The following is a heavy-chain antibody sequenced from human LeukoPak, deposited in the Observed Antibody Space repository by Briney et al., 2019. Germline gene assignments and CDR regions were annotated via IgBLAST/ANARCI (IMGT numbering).Heavy chain of an antibody. CDR3: AKLDVIAAAGTY. J-gene: IGHJ4*02. Sequence: GGSLRLPCAASGFTFSSYAMSWVRQAPGKGLEWVSAISGSGGSTYYADSVKGRFTISRDNSKDTLYLQMNSLRAEDTAVYYCAKLDVIAAAGTYWGQGTLVTVSS. CDR2: ISGSGGST. V-gene: IGHV3-23*01. D-gene: IGHD6-13*01. CDR1: GFTFSSYA.